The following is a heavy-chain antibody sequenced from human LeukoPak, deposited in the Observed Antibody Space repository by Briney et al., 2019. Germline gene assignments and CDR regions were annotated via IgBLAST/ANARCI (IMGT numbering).Heavy chain of an antibody. Sequence: SETLSLTCTVSGGSISGYYWTWIRQPPGKGLEWIGYIYYSVSTNYHPSLKSRVTLSVDTSKKQFSLKLSSVTAADTAVYYCARGLLVGNTGYYFDYWGQGTLVTVSS. CDR3: ARGLLVGNTGYYFDY. J-gene: IGHJ4*02. CDR1: GGSISGYY. D-gene: IGHD1-26*01. CDR2: IYYSVST. V-gene: IGHV4-59*01.